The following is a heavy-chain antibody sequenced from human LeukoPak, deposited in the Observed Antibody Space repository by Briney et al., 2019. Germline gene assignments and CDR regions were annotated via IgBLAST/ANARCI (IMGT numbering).Heavy chain of an antibody. CDR2: IIPIFGTA. D-gene: IGHD5-18*01. CDR1: GGTFSSYA. V-gene: IGHV1-69*06. CDR3: ASPYVDTAMVDAFDI. J-gene: IGHJ3*02. Sequence: ASVKVSCKASGGTFSSYAISWVRQAPGQRLEWMGGIIPIFGTANYAQKFQGRVTITADKSTSTAYMELSSLRSEDTAVYYCASPYVDTAMVDAFDIWGQGTMVTVSS.